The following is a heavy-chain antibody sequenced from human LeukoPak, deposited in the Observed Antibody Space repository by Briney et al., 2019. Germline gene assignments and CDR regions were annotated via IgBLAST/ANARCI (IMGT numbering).Heavy chain of an antibody. D-gene: IGHD6-13*01. V-gene: IGHV1-69*05. CDR3: ARVRDSSSWYRDAFDI. J-gene: IGHJ3*02. CDR1: GYTFTSYG. CDR2: IIPIFGTA. Sequence: ASVKVSCKASGYTFTSYGISWVRQAPGQGLEWMGRIIPIFGTANYAQKFQGRVTITTDESTSTAYMELSSLRSEDTAVYYCARVRDSSSWYRDAFDIWGQGTMVTVSS.